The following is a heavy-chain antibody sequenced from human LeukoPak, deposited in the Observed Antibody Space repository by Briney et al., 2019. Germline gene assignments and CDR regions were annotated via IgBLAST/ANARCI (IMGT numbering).Heavy chain of an antibody. J-gene: IGHJ6*02. CDR3: ASQYYDFWSGYYTIYSYYGMDV. CDR1: GGSISSSNW. D-gene: IGHD3-3*01. V-gene: IGHV4-4*02. CDR2: IYHSGST. Sequence: PSETLSLTCAVSGGSISSSNWWSWVRQPPGKGLEWIGEIYHSGSTSYNPSLKSRVTISVDKSKNQFSLKLSSVTAADTAVYYCASQYYDFWSGYYTIYSYYGMDVWGQGTTVTVSS.